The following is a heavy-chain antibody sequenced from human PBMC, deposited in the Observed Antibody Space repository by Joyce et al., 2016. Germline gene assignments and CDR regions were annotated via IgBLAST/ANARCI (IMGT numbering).Heavy chain of an antibody. CDR1: GDAISSSS. D-gene: IGHD4-17*01. CDR3: ARIMTAVTTIGFDF. V-gene: IGHV4-59*08. J-gene: IGHJ3*01. Sequence: QVQLLESGPGLVKPSETLSLICTVSGDAISSSSWSWIRQPPGKGLEWIGYIANSGSTNYNTSLKIRVTISGDTSKNQFSLKRSSVTAADTAVYYCARIMTAVTTIGFDFWGQGTPVTVSS. CDR2: IANSGST.